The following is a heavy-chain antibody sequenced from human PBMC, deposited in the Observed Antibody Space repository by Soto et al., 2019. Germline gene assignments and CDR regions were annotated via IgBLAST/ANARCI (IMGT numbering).Heavy chain of an antibody. D-gene: IGHD6-19*01. J-gene: IGHJ4*02. CDR2: INAGNGNT. CDR3: ARVGAVAGTVGY. Sequence: QVQLVQSGAEVKKPGASVKVSCKASGYTFTSYAMHWVRQAPGQRLEWMGWINAGNGNTKYSQKFQGRVTITRDTSASTAYMELSSLRSEDTAVYYCARVGAVAGTVGYWGQGTLVTVSS. V-gene: IGHV1-3*01. CDR1: GYTFTSYA.